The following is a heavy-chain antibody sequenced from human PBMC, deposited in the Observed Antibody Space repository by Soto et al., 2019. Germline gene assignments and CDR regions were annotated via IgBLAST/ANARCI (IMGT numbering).Heavy chain of an antibody. CDR3: ARDRLALRFLEWLYELDP. Sequence: SVKVSCKASGGTFSSYAISWVRQAPGQGLEWMGGIIPIFGTANYAQKFQGRVTITADKSTSTAYMELSSLRSEDTAVYYCARDRLALRFLEWLYELDPWGQGTLVTVSS. J-gene: IGHJ5*02. D-gene: IGHD3-3*01. CDR1: GGTFSSYA. V-gene: IGHV1-69*06. CDR2: IIPIFGTA.